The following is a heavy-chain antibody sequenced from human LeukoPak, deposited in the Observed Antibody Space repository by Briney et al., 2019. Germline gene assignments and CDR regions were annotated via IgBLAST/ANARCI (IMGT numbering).Heavy chain of an antibody. J-gene: IGHJ6*02. CDR3: ARAGGSGPHNNGDYGPGYYYYYGMDV. D-gene: IGHD4-17*01. Sequence: PGGSLRLSCAASGFTFSDYYMSWIRQAPGKGLEGVSYISGSGRTIYYADSVKGRFTISRDNAKNSLYLQMNSLRAEDTAVYYCARAGGSGPHNNGDYGPGYYYYYGMDVWGQGTTDTVSS. CDR1: GFTFSDYY. V-gene: IGHV3-11*01. CDR2: ISGSGRTI.